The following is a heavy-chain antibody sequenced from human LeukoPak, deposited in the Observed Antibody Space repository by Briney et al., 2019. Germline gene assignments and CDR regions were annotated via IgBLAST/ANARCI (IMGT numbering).Heavy chain of an antibody. CDR2: ISSSGSTI. J-gene: IGHJ4*02. CDR3: ASPDSVAGHNFDY. V-gene: IGHV3-11*01. Sequence: GGSLRLSCAASGFTFSDYYMSWIRQAPGKGLEWVSYISSSGSTIYYADSVKGRFTISRDNSKNSLYLQMNSLRAEDTAVYYCASPDSVAGHNFDYWGQGTLVTVSS. CDR1: GFTFSDYY. D-gene: IGHD6-19*01.